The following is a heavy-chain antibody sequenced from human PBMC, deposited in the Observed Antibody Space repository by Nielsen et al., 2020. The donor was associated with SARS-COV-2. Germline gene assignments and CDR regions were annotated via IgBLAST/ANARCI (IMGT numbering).Heavy chain of an antibody. CDR1: GFTFSNAW. Sequence: GGSLRLSCVLSGFTFSNAWMSWVRQAPGKGLEWVGRIKSRPDGGTTDFAAPVKDRFTISRDDSKNTLYPQMNSLKTEDTAFYYCTTDPAPRGGGYWGQGTLVTVSS. J-gene: IGHJ4*02. CDR2: IKSRPDGGTT. CDR3: TTDPAPRGGGY. D-gene: IGHD3-16*01. V-gene: IGHV3-15*01.